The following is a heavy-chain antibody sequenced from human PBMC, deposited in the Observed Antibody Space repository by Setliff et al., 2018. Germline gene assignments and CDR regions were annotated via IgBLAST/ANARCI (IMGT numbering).Heavy chain of an antibody. CDR1: GYTFTEYY. CDR2: INGNSGGT. J-gene: IGHJ3*02. D-gene: IGHD4-17*01. CDR3: ARDKMPTNRDYAAFDI. Sequence: GAYVKVSCKASGYTFTEYYMHWVRQAPGQGLEWMGRINGNSGGTNYAQKFQGRVTMTTDTSISTAFMELSSLRSDDTAVYYCARDKMPTNRDYAAFDIWGQGTMVTVSS. V-gene: IGHV1-2*06.